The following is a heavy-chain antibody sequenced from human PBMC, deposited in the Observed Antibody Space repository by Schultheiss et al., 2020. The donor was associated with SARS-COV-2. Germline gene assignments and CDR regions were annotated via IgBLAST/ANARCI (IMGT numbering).Heavy chain of an antibody. Sequence: GESLKISCAASGFTFSDYYMSWIRQAPGKGLEWVSYISSSGSTIYYADSVKGRFTISRDNAKNSLYLQMNSLRAEDTAVYYCAGEQEYSSSWYTDYWGQGTLVTVSS. CDR3: AGEQEYSSSWYTDY. D-gene: IGHD6-13*01. CDR1: GFTFSDYY. V-gene: IGHV3-11*01. J-gene: IGHJ4*02. CDR2: ISSSGSTI.